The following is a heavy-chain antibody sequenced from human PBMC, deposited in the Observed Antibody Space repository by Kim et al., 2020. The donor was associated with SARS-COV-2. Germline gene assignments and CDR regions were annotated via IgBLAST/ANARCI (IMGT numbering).Heavy chain of an antibody. V-gene: IGHV3-30*18. J-gene: IGHJ6*02. CDR3: AKELPPGYSSGWSNYYYGMDV. D-gene: IGHD6-19*01. Sequence: GGSLRLSCAASGFTFSSYGMHWVRQAPGKGLEWVAVISYDGSNKYYADSVKGRFTISRDNSKNTLYLQMNSLRAEDTAVYYCAKELPPGYSSGWSNYYYGMDVWGQGTTVTVSS. CDR2: ISYDGSNK. CDR1: GFTFSSYG.